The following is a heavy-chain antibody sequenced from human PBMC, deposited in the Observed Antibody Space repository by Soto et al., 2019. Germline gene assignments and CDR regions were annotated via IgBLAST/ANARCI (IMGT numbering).Heavy chain of an antibody. J-gene: IGHJ1*01. CDR2: IIPVFGRP. CDR3: AREGSGYTF. Sequence: SVKVSCKASGGTFSSFCISWVRQAPGQGLEWMGGIIPVFGRPNYAQRFRGRLTITADESTKTFYMELIDLGSEDTAVYYCAREGSGYTFWGQGTQVTVSS. D-gene: IGHD5-12*01. V-gene: IGHV1-69*13. CDR1: GGTFSSFC.